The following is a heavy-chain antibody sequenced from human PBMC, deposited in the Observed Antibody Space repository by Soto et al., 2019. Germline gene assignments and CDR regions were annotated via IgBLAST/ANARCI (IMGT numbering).Heavy chain of an antibody. J-gene: IGHJ4*02. CDR1: GFTFSSYA. V-gene: IGHV3-23*01. CDR2: ISGSGGST. Sequence: GGSLRLSCAASGFTFSSYAMSWVRQAPGKGLEWVSAISGSGGSTYYADSVKGRFTISRDNSKNTLYLQMNSLRAEDTAVYYCAKAPLYCSGGSCYEYYFDYWGQGTLVTVSS. D-gene: IGHD2-15*01. CDR3: AKAPLYCSGGSCYEYYFDY.